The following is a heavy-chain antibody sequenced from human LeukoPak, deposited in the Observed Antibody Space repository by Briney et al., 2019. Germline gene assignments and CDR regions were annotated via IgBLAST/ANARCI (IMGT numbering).Heavy chain of an antibody. CDR2: IYHSGST. V-gene: IGHV4-38-2*01. Sequence: SETLSLTCAVSGYSISSGYYWGWIRQPPGKGLEWIGSIYHSGSTYYNPSLKSRVTISVDTSKNQFSLKLSSVTAADTAVYYCARQIHDYGDYFDYWGQRTLVTVSS. D-gene: IGHD4-17*01. CDR1: GYSISSGYY. CDR3: ARQIHDYGDYFDY. J-gene: IGHJ4*02.